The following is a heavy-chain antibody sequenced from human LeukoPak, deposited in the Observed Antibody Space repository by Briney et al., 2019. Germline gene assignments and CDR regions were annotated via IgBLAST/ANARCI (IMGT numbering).Heavy chain of an antibody. D-gene: IGHD3-22*01. CDR1: GGSISSVGYS. J-gene: IGHJ2*01. Sequence: TLSLTCAVSGGSISSVGYSWSWLRQPPGKGREWIVCIYHSGSHYYNPARKKRATISVDRSKNQFSLKLSSVTDAETAVYYCAREAEQYYDSSGYLWGRGTLVTVSS. CDR2: IYHSGSH. V-gene: IGHV4-30-2*01. CDR3: AREAEQYYDSSGYL.